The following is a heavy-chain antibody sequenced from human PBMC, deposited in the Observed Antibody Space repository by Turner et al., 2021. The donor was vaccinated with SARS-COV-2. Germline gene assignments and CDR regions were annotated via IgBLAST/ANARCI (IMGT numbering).Heavy chain of an antibody. CDR2: ISYGGSNK. Sequence: VQRLEPGGGVVQPGRPPRLLCAAPGFSFSSYGVHWVRRAPGKGLEWVAVISYGGSNKYYADSVKGRFTISRDNSKNTLYLQMNSLGAEDTAVYYCAKVLGYSSSWYFGGSDYWGQGTLVTVSS. D-gene: IGHD6-13*01. CDR1: GFSFSSYG. CDR3: AKVLGYSSSWYFGGSDY. J-gene: IGHJ4*02. V-gene: IGHV3-30*18.